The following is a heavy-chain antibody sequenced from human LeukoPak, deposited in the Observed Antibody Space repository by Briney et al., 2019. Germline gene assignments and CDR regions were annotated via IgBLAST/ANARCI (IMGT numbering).Heavy chain of an antibody. CDR2: ISNNGGYT. J-gene: IGHJ4*02. CDR3: AKDFRRQQWLVLDY. Sequence: GGSLRLSCAASGFTFSSSAMSWVRQAPGKGLEWVSAISNNGGYTYYADSVQGRFTISRDNSKSTLCLQMNSLRAEDTAVYYCAKDFRRQQWLVLDYWGQGSLVTVSS. V-gene: IGHV3-23*01. D-gene: IGHD6-19*01. CDR1: GFTFSSSA.